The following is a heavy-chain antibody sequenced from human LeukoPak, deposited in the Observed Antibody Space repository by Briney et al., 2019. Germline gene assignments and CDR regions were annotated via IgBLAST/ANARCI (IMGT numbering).Heavy chain of an antibody. CDR1: GGSFSGYY. V-gene: IGHV4-34*01. D-gene: IGHD3-16*02. CDR2: INHSGST. J-gene: IGHJ4*02. CDR3: ASIPHDYVWGSYRYESNY. Sequence: SETLSLTCAVYGGSFSGYYWSWIRQPPGKGLEWIGEINHSGSTNYNPSLKSRVTISVGTSKNQFSLKLSSVTAADTAVYYCASIPHDYVWGSYRYESNYWGQGTLVTVSS.